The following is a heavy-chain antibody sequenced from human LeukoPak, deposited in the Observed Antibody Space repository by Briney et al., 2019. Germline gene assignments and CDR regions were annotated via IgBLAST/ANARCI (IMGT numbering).Heavy chain of an antibody. J-gene: IGHJ4*02. V-gene: IGHV3-30*02. D-gene: IGHD6-19*01. CDR3: ARDIAVADNSFDY. Sequence: GGSLRLSCAASGFSFRHYGMYWVRQAPGKGLEWVSFIRDDGDAQYYADSVKGRFTISRDNAKNSLYLQMNSLRAEDTAVYYCARDIAVADNSFDYWGQGTLVTVSS. CDR2: IRDDGDAQ. CDR1: GFSFRHYG.